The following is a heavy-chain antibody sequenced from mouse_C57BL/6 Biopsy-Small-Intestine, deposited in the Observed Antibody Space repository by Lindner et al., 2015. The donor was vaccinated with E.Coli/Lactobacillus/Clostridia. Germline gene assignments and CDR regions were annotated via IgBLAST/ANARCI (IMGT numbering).Heavy chain of an antibody. Sequence: VQLQESGPELVKPGASVKMSCKASGYTFTDYYMNWVKQSHGKSLEWIGVINPYNGGTSYNQKFKGKATLTVDKSSSTAYMELNSLTSEDSAVYYCARSLDYGNFAYWGQGTLVTVSA. D-gene: IGHD2-1*01. CDR2: INPYNGGT. CDR3: ARSLDYGNFAY. J-gene: IGHJ3*01. CDR1: GYTFTDYY. V-gene: IGHV1-19*01.